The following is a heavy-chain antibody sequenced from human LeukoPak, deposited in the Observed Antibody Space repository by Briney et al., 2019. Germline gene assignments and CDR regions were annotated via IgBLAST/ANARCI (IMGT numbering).Heavy chain of an antibody. J-gene: IGHJ5*02. D-gene: IGHD6-19*01. Sequence: PGGSLRLSCAGSGFIFNNYAMHWVRQPPGKGLEWVSGISWNSGSIDYADSVKGRFTISRDNAKNSLYLQMNSLRAEDTAFYYCAKDITSGWYDTAFDPWGQGTLVTVSS. CDR3: AKDITSGWYDTAFDP. CDR2: ISWNSGSI. CDR1: GFIFNNYA. V-gene: IGHV3-9*01.